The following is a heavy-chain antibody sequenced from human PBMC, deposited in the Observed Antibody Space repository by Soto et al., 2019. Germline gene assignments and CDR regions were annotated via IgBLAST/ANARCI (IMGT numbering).Heavy chain of an antibody. CDR2: IGAYNGNT. CDR1: GYTFTNYG. D-gene: IGHD6-6*01. Sequence: ASVKVSCKASGYTFTNYGITWVRQAPGQGLEWMGGIGAYNGNTHYTQRLQGRVTMTTDTSTSTAYMELRGLRSDDTAVYYCARGRQLVGYFYYYMDVWGKGTKVTVSS. J-gene: IGHJ6*03. CDR3: ARGRQLVGYFYYYMDV. V-gene: IGHV1-18*01.